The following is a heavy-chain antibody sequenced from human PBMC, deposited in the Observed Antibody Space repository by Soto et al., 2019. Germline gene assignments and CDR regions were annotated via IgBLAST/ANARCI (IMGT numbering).Heavy chain of an antibody. V-gene: IGHV4-59*08. CDR2: IYYSGTT. D-gene: IGHD3-22*01. Sequence: QPPGKGLEWIGYIYYSGTTTYNPSLKSRITISLDTSQNEVSLKLSSVTAADTAVYYCARLGAYYQALDSWGRGTLVTVSS. CDR3: ARLGAYYQALDS. J-gene: IGHJ4*02.